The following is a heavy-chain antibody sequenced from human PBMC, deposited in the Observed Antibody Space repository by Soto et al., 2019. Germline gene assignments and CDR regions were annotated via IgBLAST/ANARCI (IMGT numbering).Heavy chain of an antibody. CDR1: GFTFSSYA. D-gene: IGHD3-10*01. CDR2: ISGSVGNT. Sequence: PGGSLRLSCAASGFTFSSYAMNWVRQAPGKGLEWVSGISGSVGNTYYADSVKGRFTISRDNSKNTLYLQMNSLRAEDTAVYYCAKAGSGSFYSHSDYWGQGTLVTVSS. V-gene: IGHV3-23*01. J-gene: IGHJ4*02. CDR3: AKAGSGSFYSHSDY.